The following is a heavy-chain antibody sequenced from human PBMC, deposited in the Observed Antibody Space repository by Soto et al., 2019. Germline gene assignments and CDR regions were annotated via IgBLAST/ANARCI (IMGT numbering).Heavy chain of an antibody. CDR1: GFTFSSYG. V-gene: IGHV3-33*01. CDR3: XXXXXXXXXXXXRSEYXXXXMDV. Sequence: QVQLVESGGGVVQPGRSLRLSCAASGFTFSSYGMHWVRQAPGKGLEWVAVIWYDGSNKYYADSVKGRFTISRDNSKNTLYLQXXXXXXXXXXXXXXXXXXXXXXXXXXRSEYXXXXMDVWGQGTTVTVSS. D-gene: IGHD1-26*01. CDR2: IWYDGSNK. J-gene: IGHJ6*02.